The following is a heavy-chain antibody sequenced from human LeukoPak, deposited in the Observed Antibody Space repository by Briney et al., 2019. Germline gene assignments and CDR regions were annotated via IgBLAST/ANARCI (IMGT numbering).Heavy chain of an antibody. V-gene: IGHV3-48*01. CDR2: ISSSSSTI. CDR3: ARDLRRRPLSSFDY. CDR1: GFTFSSYS. D-gene: IGHD2-2*01. J-gene: IGHJ4*02. Sequence: GGSLRLSCSASGFTFSSYSMNWVRQAPGKGLEWVSYISSSSSTIYYADSVKGRFTISRDNAKNSLYLQMNSLRAEDTAVYYCARDLRRRPLSSFDYWGQGTLVTVSS.